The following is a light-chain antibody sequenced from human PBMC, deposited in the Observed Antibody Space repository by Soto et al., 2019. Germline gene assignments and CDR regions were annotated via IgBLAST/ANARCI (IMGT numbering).Light chain of an antibody. CDR1: ASNIGAGYD. Sequence: QALVTQPPSVSGAPGQRVIISCTGSASNIGAGYDVHWYQQLPGTAPRLLIYGNINRPSGVPDRFSGFKSGTSVSLAITGLQAEDEGDYYCQTYVSSLSGSEVFGGGTQLTVL. J-gene: IGLJ2*01. V-gene: IGLV1-40*01. CDR3: QTYVSSLSGSEV. CDR2: GNI.